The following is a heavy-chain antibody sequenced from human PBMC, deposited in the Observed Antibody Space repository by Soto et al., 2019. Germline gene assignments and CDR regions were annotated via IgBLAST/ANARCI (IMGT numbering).Heavy chain of an antibody. Sequence: GGSLRLSCAASGFTFSSYGMHWVRQAPGKGLEWVAVISYDGSNKYYADSVKGRFTISRDNSKNTLYLQMNSLRAEDTAVYYCANGYCSGGSCLQLYYYYGMDVWGQGTTVTVSS. J-gene: IGHJ6*02. CDR2: ISYDGSNK. CDR3: ANGYCSGGSCLQLYYYYGMDV. D-gene: IGHD2-15*01. V-gene: IGHV3-30*18. CDR1: GFTFSSYG.